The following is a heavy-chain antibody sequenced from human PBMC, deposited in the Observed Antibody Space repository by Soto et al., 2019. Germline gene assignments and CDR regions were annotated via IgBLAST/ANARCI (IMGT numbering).Heavy chain of an antibody. D-gene: IGHD3-9*01. Sequence: SETLSLTCTVSGGSISSYYWSWIRQPPGKGLEWIGYIYYSGSTNYNPSLKSRVTISVDTSKNQFSLKLSSVTAADTAVYYCARHRHYDILTGYYSYGGRHYYMDVWGKGTTVTVSS. CDR3: ARHRHYDILTGYYSYGGRHYYMDV. CDR2: IYYSGST. V-gene: IGHV4-59*08. CDR1: GGSISSYY. J-gene: IGHJ6*03.